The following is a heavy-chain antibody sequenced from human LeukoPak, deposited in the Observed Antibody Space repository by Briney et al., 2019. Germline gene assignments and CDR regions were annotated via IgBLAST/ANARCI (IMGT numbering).Heavy chain of an antibody. J-gene: IGHJ4*02. CDR1: GFTFSDYY. CDR3: ARGGWLGYCYTTSCSYYFDY. V-gene: IGHV3-11*04. D-gene: IGHD2-2*01. Sequence: KPGGSLRLSCAASGFTFSDYYMSWIRQAPGKGLEWVSYISSSGSTIYYADSVKGRFTISRDNAKNTLYLQMNSLRAEDTAVYYCARGGWLGYCYTTSCSYYFDYWGQGTLVTVSS. CDR2: ISSSGSTI.